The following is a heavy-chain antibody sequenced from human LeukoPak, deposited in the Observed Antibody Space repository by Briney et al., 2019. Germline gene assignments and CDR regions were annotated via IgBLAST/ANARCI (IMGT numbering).Heavy chain of an antibody. D-gene: IGHD3-10*01. CDR3: ARVGYYGSGSYYRDYFEY. CDR2: ISNSAIT. Sequence: TAETLSLTCTGSGVSISSYYRTWIRQPPGKGLEWIGFISNSAITDYNPSLKSRVTISIDTSKNQFSLKLNSVTAADTTVYYCARVGYYGSGSYYRDYFEYWGQGTLVTVSS. CDR1: GVSISSYY. J-gene: IGHJ4*02. V-gene: IGHV4-59*01.